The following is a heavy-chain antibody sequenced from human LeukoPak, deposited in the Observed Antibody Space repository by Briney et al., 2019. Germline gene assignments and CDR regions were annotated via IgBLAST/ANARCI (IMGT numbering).Heavy chain of an antibody. Sequence: PSQTLSLTCTVSGGSISSGSYYWSWIRQPAGKGLEWIGRIYTSGSTYYNPSLKSRVTISVVRSKNQFSLKLSSVTAADTAVYYCARAPLHCSSTSCPRGGWFDPWGQGTLVTVSS. D-gene: IGHD2-2*01. V-gene: IGHV4-61*02. CDR2: IYTSGST. CDR1: GGSISSGSYY. J-gene: IGHJ5*02. CDR3: ARAPLHCSSTSCPRGGWFDP.